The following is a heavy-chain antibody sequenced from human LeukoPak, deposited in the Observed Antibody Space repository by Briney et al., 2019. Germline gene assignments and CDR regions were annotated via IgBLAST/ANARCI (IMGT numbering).Heavy chain of an antibody. CDR1: GFTFSSNV. Sequence: GGSLRLSCAASGFTFSSNVMIWVRQAPGKGLEWVSSIPASGGSTYYADSVKGRFTISRDNAKNTVYLQMNSLRAEDTAVYYCTRDLVGATSDFWGQGTLVTVSS. CDR2: IPASGGST. V-gene: IGHV3-23*01. CDR3: TRDLVGATSDF. D-gene: IGHD1-26*01. J-gene: IGHJ4*02.